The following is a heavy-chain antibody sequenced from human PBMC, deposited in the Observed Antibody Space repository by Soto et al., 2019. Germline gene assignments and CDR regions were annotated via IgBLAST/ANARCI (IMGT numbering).Heavy chain of an antibody. CDR1: GFTFSTYS. D-gene: IGHD3-22*01. CDR3: ARYDSSGYYWPYYYYGMDV. J-gene: IGHJ6*02. V-gene: IGHV3-21*01. CDR2: ISSSSSYI. Sequence: EVQLVESGGGLVKPGGSLRLCCAASGFTFSTYSMNWVRQAPGKGLEWVSSISSSSSYIYYADSVKGRFTISRDNAKNSLYLQMNSLRAEDTAVYYCARYDSSGYYWPYYYYGMDVWGQGTTVTVSS.